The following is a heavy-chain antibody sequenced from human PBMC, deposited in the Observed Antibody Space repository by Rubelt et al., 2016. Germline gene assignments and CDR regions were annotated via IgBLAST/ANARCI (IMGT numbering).Heavy chain of an antibody. D-gene: IGHD6-19*01. CDR1: GFTFSSYG. V-gene: IGHV3-33*01. CDR2: IWYDGSNK. CDR3: AREATPGGLVRQSATDY. J-gene: IGHJ4*02. Sequence: ESGGGVVQPGRSLRLSCAASGFTFSSYGMHWVRQAPGKGLEWVAVIWYDGSNKYYADSVKGRFTISRDNSKNTLYLQMNSLRAEDTAVYYCAREATPGGLVRQSATDYWGQGTLVTVSS.